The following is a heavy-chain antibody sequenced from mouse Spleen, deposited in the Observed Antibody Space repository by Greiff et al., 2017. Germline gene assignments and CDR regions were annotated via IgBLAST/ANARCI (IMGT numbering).Heavy chain of an antibody. CDR1: GYTFTSYW. CDR3: ARRGLYDYDGAMDY. D-gene: IGHD2-4*01. V-gene: IGHV1-55*01. CDR2: IYPGSGST. Sequence: QVQLQQPGAELVKPGASVTMSCKASGYTFTSYWITWVKPRPGQGLEWIGDIYPGSGSTNYNEKFKSKATLTVDTSSSTAYMQLSSLTSEDSAVYYCARRGLYDYDGAMDYWGQGTSVTVSS. J-gene: IGHJ4*01.